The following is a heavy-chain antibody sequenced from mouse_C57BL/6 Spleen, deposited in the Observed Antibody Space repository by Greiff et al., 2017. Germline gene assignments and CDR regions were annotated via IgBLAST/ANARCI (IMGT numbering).Heavy chain of an antibody. CDR2: IDPSDSYT. J-gene: IGHJ2*01. D-gene: IGHD2-1*01. V-gene: IGHV1-69*01. Sequence: QVQLQQPGAELVMPGASVKLSCKASGYTFTSYWMHWVKPRPGQGLEWIGEIDPSDSYTNYNQQFTGKSTLTVDKSSSTAYMQLSSLTSEDSAVYYCARSGGNYPYFDYWGQGTTLTVSS. CDR3: ARSGGNYPYFDY. CDR1: GYTFTSYW.